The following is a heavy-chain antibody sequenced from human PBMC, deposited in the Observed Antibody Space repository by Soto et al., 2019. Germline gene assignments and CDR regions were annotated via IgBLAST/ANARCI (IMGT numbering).Heavy chain of an antibody. J-gene: IGHJ4*02. D-gene: IGHD3-3*01. Sequence: SETLSLTCAVSGYSITSGYYWGWIRQPPGEGLEWMGTIHHTGGTYYNPSLKSRVTISVDTSKNQFSLKLSSVTAADTAVYYCARQRWVNFWSGYYIDYWGQGTLVTVSS. CDR2: IHHTGGT. CDR3: ARQRWVNFWSGYYIDY. V-gene: IGHV4-38-2*01. CDR1: GYSITSGYY.